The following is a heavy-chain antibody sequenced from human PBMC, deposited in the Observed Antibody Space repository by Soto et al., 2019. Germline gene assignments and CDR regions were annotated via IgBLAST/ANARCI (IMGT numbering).Heavy chain of an antibody. CDR1: GGSISSSSYY. D-gene: IGHD4-17*01. CDR2: IYYSGST. CDR3: ARRPDYGDSFDY. J-gene: IGHJ4*02. V-gene: IGHV4-39*01. Sequence: PSETLSLTCTVSGGSISSSSYYWGWIRQPPVKGLEWIGSIYYSGSTYYNPSLKSRVTISVDTSKNQFSLKLSSVAAADTAVYYCARRPDYGDSFDYWGQGTLVTVSS.